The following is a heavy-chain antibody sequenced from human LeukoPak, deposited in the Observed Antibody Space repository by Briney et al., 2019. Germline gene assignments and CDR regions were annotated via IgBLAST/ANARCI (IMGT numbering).Heavy chain of an antibody. V-gene: IGHV4-34*01. J-gene: IGHJ4*02. CDR3: ARGRNWGPRTRKAVYYFDY. Sequence: KPSETLSLTCAVYGGSFSGYYWSWIRQPPGKGLEWIGEINHSGSTNYNPSFKSRVTISVDTSKNQFSLKLSSVTAADTAVYYCARGRNWGPRTRKAVYYFDYWGQGTLVTVSS. D-gene: IGHD7-27*01. CDR2: INHSGST. CDR1: GGSFSGYY.